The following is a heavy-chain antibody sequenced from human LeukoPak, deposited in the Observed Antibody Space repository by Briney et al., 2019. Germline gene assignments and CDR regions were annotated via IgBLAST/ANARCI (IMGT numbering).Heavy chain of an antibody. CDR3: ASTGSGSYHDVYYYYYYMDV. CDR2: IDPNSGGT. CDR1: GYTFTDYQ. Sequence: ASVKVSCKSSGYTFTDYQVHWVRQAPGQGLEWMGWIDPNSGGTNYAQKFQGRVTITTDESTSTAYMELSSLRSEDTAVYYCASTGSGSYHDVYYYYYYMDVWGKGTTVTVSS. V-gene: IGHV1-2*02. J-gene: IGHJ6*03. D-gene: IGHD1-26*01.